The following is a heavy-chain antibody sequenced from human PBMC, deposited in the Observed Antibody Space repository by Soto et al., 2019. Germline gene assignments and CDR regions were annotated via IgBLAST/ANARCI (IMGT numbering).Heavy chain of an antibody. V-gene: IGHV4-39*01. CDR3: ARNPTGDGYNFPFDY. CDR2: IYYSGST. D-gene: IGHD5-12*01. Sequence: QLQLQESGPGLVKPSETLSLTCTVSGGSISSSSYYWGWIRQPPGKGLEWIGSIYYSGSTYYNPSPKTRVTIPVDTSKNQCPLKLSSVTAADTAVYYCARNPTGDGYNFPFDYWGQGTLVTVSS. CDR1: GGSISSSSYY. J-gene: IGHJ4*02.